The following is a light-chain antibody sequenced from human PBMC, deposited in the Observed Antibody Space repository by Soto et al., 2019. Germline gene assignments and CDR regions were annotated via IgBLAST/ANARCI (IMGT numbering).Light chain of an antibody. V-gene: IGKV1-39*01. CDR2: AAS. Sequence: DIQMTQSPSSLSASVGDRVTITCRASQSITDYLNWYQQKPGKAPKLLIYAASSLQSGVPSRFSASGSGTDFSLTISRLEPEDFAVYYCQQHGDSPITFGQGTRLEIK. CDR1: QSITDY. CDR3: QQHGDSPIT. J-gene: IGKJ5*01.